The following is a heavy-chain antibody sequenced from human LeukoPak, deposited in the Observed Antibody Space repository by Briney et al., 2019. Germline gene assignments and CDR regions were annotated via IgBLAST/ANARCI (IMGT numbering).Heavy chain of an antibody. CDR3: AREPRVATIRDAFDI. Sequence: ASVKVSCKASGYTFTSYGISWVRQAPGQGLEWMGWISAYNGNTNYAQKLQGRVTMTTDTSTSTAYMELRSLRSDDTAVYYCAREPRVATIRDAFDIWGQGTMVTVSS. V-gene: IGHV1-18*01. D-gene: IGHD5-24*01. CDR2: ISAYNGNT. CDR1: GYTFTSYG. J-gene: IGHJ3*02.